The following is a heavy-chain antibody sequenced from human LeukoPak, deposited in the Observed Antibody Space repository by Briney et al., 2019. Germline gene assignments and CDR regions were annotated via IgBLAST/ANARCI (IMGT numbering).Heavy chain of an antibody. D-gene: IGHD3-16*02. CDR2: ISSSSSYI. Sequence: GGSLRLSCAASGFTFSSYSMNWVRQAPGKGLEWVSSISSSSSYIYYADSVKGRFTISRGNAKNSLYLQMNSLRAEDTAVYYCARVLRSYCCAFDIWGQGTMVTVSS. CDR1: GFTFSSYS. V-gene: IGHV3-21*01. J-gene: IGHJ3*02. CDR3: ARVLRSYCCAFDI.